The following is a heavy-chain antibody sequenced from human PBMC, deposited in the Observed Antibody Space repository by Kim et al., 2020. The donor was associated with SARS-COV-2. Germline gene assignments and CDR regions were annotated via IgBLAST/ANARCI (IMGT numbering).Heavy chain of an antibody. CDR3: ARDPIAVAGDYYYYGMDV. D-gene: IGHD6-19*01. Sequence: QGRVTMTRDTSTSTVYMELSSLRSEDTAVYYCARDPIAVAGDYYYYGMDVWGQGTTVTVSS. V-gene: IGHV1-46*01. J-gene: IGHJ6*02.